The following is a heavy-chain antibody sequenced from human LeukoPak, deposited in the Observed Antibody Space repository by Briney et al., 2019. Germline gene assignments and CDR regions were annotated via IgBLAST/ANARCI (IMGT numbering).Heavy chain of an antibody. Sequence: SVSLLHKVSGFTFTSSTDQWVRQARGQRLEWIGWIVVGSGNTNYAQKFQERVITTRDMSTTTVYMELSSLRSEDTAVYYSAGTPWFGDKTLYYWGHREPWSPS. CDR2: IVVGSGNT. V-gene: IGHV1-58*01. CDR3: AGTPWFGDKTLYY. D-gene: IGHD3-10*01. J-gene: IGHJ4*02. CDR1: GFTFTSST.